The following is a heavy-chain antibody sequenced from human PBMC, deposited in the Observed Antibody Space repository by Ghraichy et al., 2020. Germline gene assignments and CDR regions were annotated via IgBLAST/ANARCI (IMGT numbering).Heavy chain of an antibody. Sequence: SCAASGFTFSSYEMNWVRQAPGKGLEWVSYISSSGSTIYYADSVKGRFTISRDNAKNSLYLQMNSLRAEDTAVYYCATLMYYYDSSGIPYWGQGTLVTVSS. CDR2: ISSSGSTI. D-gene: IGHD3-22*01. J-gene: IGHJ4*02. CDR3: ATLMYYYDSSGIPY. CDR1: GFTFSSYE. V-gene: IGHV3-48*03.